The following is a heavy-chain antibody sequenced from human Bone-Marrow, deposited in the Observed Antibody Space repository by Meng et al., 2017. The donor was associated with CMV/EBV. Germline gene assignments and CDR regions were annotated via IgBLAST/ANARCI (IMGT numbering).Heavy chain of an antibody. D-gene: IGHD2-21*01. V-gene: IGHV1-8*03. CDR2: MNPNSGNT. CDR1: GYTFTSYD. J-gene: IGHJ2*01. CDR3: ARDREFYCGGDCYPSGGFDL. Sequence: ASVKVSCKASGYTFTSYDINWVRQATGQGLEWMGWMNPNSGNTGYAQKFQGRVTITRNTSISTAYMELSSLRSEDTAVYYCARDREFYCGGDCYPSGGFDLWGRGTLVTVSS.